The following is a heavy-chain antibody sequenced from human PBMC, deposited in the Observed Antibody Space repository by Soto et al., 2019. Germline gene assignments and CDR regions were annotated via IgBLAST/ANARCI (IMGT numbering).Heavy chain of an antibody. CDR3: AKAPGGSSWVLSDY. J-gene: IGHJ4*02. CDR1: GFTFSSYA. Sequence: GGSLRLSCAASGFTFSSYAMSWVRQAPGKGLEWVSAISGSGGSTYYADSVKGRFTISRDNSKNTLYLQMNSLRAEDTAVYYCAKAPGGSSWVLSDYWGQGTLVTVSS. V-gene: IGHV3-23*01. D-gene: IGHD6-13*01. CDR2: ISGSGGST.